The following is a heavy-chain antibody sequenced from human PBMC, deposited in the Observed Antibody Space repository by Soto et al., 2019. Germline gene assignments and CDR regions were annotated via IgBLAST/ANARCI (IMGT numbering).Heavy chain of an antibody. D-gene: IGHD6-25*01. Sequence: QMQLQESGPGLVKPSETLSLTCTVSSDSIAGENWWSWVRQPPGMGLEWIGEIFHTGGTNYNPSLKSRVTMEVDKSKNQFSLKLISATAADTAVYYCARVFSSGSGWMYYFDFWGQGTLVSVSS. CDR1: SDSIAGENW. V-gene: IGHV4-4*02. CDR2: IFHTGGT. J-gene: IGHJ4*02. CDR3: ARVFSSGSGWMYYFDF.